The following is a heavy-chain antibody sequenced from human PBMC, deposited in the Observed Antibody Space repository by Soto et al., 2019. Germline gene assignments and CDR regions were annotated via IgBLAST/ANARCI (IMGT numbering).Heavy chain of an antibody. V-gene: IGHV3-11*06. CDR1: GFTFSDYY. J-gene: IGHJ6*02. Sequence: PGGSLRLSCAASGFTFSDYYMSWIRQAPGKGLEWVSYISSSSTYTNYADSVKGRFTISRDNAKNSLYLQMNSLRAEDTAVYFCARGSIVAAEYGMDVWGQGTTVTVSS. D-gene: IGHD6-13*01. CDR3: ARGSIVAAEYGMDV. CDR2: ISSSSTYT.